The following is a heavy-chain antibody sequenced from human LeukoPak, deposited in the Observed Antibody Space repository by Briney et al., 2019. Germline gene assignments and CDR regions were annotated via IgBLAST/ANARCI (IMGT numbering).Heavy chain of an antibody. D-gene: IGHD5-24*01. CDR2: ISWNSGSI. CDR1: GFTFDDYA. V-gene: IGHV3-9*01. CDR3: AKDIKVMATINEWDAFDI. J-gene: IGHJ3*02. Sequence: HPGGSLRLSCAASGFTFDDYAMHWVRQAPGKGLEWVSGISWNSGSIGYADSVKGRFTISRDNAKNSLYLQMNSLRAEDTALYYCAKDIKVMATINEWDAFDIWGQGTMVTVSS.